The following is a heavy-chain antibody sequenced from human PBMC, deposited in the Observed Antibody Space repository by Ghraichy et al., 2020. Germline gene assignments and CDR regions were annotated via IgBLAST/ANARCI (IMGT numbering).Heavy chain of an antibody. CDR3: AKDLREGCSGINCYSYYYYYYGFDV. J-gene: IGHJ6*02. D-gene: IGHD2-15*01. V-gene: IGHV3-9*01. Sequence: SLRLSCVASGFSFDDYAMHWVRQAPGKGLEWVAGISWNRGHTGYGDSVKGRFTVSRDGAKNSLYLQMNSLRVEDTAIYYCAKDLREGCSGINCYSYYYYYYGFDVWGQGTTVTVS. CDR1: GFSFDDYA. CDR2: ISWNRGHT.